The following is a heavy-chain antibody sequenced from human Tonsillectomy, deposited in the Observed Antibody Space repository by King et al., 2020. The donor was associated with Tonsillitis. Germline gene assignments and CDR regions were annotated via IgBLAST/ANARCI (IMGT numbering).Heavy chain of an antibody. CDR3: ARDSPSYGGTSEYFQH. CDR1: GFTFSSYS. CDR2: ISSSSSYI. Sequence: VQLVESGGGLVKPGGSLRLSCAASGFTFSSYSMNWVRQAPGKXLEWVSSISSSSSYIYYADSVKGRFTLXRDNAKNSLXLQMNSLRAEGTAVYYCARDSPSYGGTSEYFQHWGQXTXVTVSS. V-gene: IGHV3-21*01. J-gene: IGHJ1*01. D-gene: IGHD4-23*01.